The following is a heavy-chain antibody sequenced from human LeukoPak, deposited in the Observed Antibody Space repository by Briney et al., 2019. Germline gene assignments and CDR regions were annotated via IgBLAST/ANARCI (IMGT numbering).Heavy chain of an antibody. CDR1: GFTFSSYA. D-gene: IGHD3-22*01. Sequence: GGSLRLSCAASGFTFSSYAMHWVRQAPGKGLEGVASISGSGGDTYYRDSVKGRFTISRDNPKNTVYLQMNSLRAEDTAIYYCAKILGHDSDGYYYYGMDVWGQGTTVTVSS. CDR3: AKILGHDSDGYYYYGMDV. CDR2: ISGSGGDT. J-gene: IGHJ6*02. V-gene: IGHV3-23*02.